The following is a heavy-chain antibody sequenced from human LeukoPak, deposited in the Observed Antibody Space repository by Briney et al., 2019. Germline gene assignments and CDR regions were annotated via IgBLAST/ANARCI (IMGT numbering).Heavy chain of an antibody. CDR2: IYYSGST. D-gene: IGHD1-26*01. Sequence: SETLSLTCTVSGGSISSSSYYWGWIRQPPGKGLEWIGSIYYSGSTYYNPSLESRVTISVDTSKNQFSLKLSSVTAADTAVYYCARVVKMAVGATTRWFDPWGQGTLVTVSS. CDR1: GGSISSSSYY. CDR3: ARVVKMAVGATTRWFDP. J-gene: IGHJ5*02. V-gene: IGHV4-39*07.